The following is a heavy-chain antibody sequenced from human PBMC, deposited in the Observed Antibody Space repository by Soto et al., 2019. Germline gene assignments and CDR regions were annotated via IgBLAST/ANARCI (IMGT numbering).Heavy chain of an antibody. V-gene: IGHV1-2*04. D-gene: IGHD2-2*01. CDR3: ARVVGPTTYCSSTSCYRDDAFDI. CDR1: GYTFTGYY. Sequence: QVQLVQSGAEVKKPGASVKVSCKASGYTFTGYYMHWVRQAPGQGLEWMGWINPNSGGTNYAQKFQGWVTMTRDTSISTAYMELSRLRSDDTAVYYCARVVGPTTYCSSTSCYRDDAFDIWGQGTMVTVSS. J-gene: IGHJ3*02. CDR2: INPNSGGT.